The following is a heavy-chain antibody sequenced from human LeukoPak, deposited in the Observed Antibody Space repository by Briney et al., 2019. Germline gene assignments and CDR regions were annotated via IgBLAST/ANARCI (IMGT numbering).Heavy chain of an antibody. CDR3: ARVINSGWKSDAFDI. J-gene: IGHJ3*02. D-gene: IGHD6-19*01. V-gene: IGHV3-21*01. Sequence: GGSLRLSCAASGFTFSSYNMNWVRQAPGKGLEWVSSISSSSSYIYYADSVKGRFTISRDNAKNSLYLQMNSLRAEDTAVYYCARVINSGWKSDAFDIWGQGTMVTVSS. CDR1: GFTFSSYN. CDR2: ISSSSSYI.